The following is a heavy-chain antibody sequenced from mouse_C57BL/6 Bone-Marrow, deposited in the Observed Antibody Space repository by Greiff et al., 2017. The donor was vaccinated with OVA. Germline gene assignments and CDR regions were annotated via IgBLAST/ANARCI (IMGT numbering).Heavy chain of an antibody. D-gene: IGHD1-1*01. J-gene: IGHJ2*01. CDR1: GFTFSSYG. CDR2: ISSGGSYT. V-gene: IGHV5-6*01. CDR3: ARTVAYFDY. Sequence: DVHLVESGGDLVKPGGSLKLSCAASGFTFSSYGMSWVRQTPDKRLEWVATISSGGSYTYYPDSVKGRFTISRDNAKNTLYLQMSSLKSEDTAMYYCARTVAYFDYWGQGTTLTVSS.